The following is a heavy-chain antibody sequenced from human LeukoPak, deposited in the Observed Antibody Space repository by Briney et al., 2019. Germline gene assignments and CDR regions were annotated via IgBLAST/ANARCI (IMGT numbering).Heavy chain of an antibody. CDR2: ISSSGSTI. V-gene: IGHV3-48*03. Sequence: PGGSLRLSCAASGFTFSSYEMNWVRQAPGKGLEWVSYISSSGSTIYYADSVKGRFTISRDNAKNSLYLQMNSLRAEDTAVYYCARAPTNWVYFDYWGQGTLITVSS. CDR3: ARAPTNWVYFDY. D-gene: IGHD7-27*01. CDR1: GFTFSSYE. J-gene: IGHJ4*02.